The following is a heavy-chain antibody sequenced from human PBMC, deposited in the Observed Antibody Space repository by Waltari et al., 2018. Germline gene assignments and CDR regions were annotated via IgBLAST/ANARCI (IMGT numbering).Heavy chain of an antibody. CDR1: GGTFSSYA. Sequence: QVQLVQSGAEVKKPGSSVKVSCKASGGTFSSYAISWVRQAPGQGLEWMGGVTPILHTATYEPKFQGRVTITADESTGTADMELSSLRSEDTAVYYCARDKDIVVVPAAIGLAFDIWGQGTMVTVSS. CDR2: VTPILHTA. J-gene: IGHJ3*02. CDR3: ARDKDIVVVPAAIGLAFDI. D-gene: IGHD2-2*02. V-gene: IGHV1-69*01.